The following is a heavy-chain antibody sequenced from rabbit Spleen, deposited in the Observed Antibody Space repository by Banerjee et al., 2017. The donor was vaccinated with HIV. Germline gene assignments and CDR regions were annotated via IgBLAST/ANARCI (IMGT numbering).Heavy chain of an antibody. CDR2: IYGGSTGKS. CDR1: GFSFSSSYW. V-gene: IGHV1S40*01. CDR3: ARRLGDGYMDL. J-gene: IGHJ6*01. D-gene: IGHD6-1*01. Sequence: QSLEESGGDLVKPGASLTLTCTASGFSFSSSYWICWVRQAPGKGLEWIACIYGGSTGKSYYASWAKGRFTISKTSSTTVTLQMTSLTAADTATYFCARRLGDGYMDLWGQGTLVTVS.